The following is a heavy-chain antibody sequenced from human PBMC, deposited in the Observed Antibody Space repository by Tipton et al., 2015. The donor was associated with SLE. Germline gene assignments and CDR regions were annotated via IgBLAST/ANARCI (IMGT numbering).Heavy chain of an antibody. V-gene: IGHV4-59*08. Sequence: TLSLTCTVSGGSLSSYYWSWIRQHPGKGLEWIGYMYYSGSTYYNPSLKSRVAISLDTSKNQFSLRLDSVTAGDTALYFCARDEVVMPAAYYSYYYMDVWGKGTTVTVSS. D-gene: IGHD2-2*01. CDR1: GGSLSSYY. CDR2: MYYSGST. CDR3: ARDEVVMPAAYYSYYYMDV. J-gene: IGHJ6*03.